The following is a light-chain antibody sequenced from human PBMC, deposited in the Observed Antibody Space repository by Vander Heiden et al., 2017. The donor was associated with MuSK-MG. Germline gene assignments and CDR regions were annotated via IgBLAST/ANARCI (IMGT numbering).Light chain of an antibody. CDR3: QQNDSNPPYT. Sequence: AIRLTQSPSSLSASTGDRVTITCRASQSISSYLAWYQQKPGKAPKLLIYAASSLQSGVPSRFSGSGSGTDFTLTISCLQSEDFATYYCQQNDSNPPYTFGQGTKLXIK. CDR1: QSISSY. J-gene: IGKJ2*01. V-gene: IGKV1-8*01. CDR2: AAS.